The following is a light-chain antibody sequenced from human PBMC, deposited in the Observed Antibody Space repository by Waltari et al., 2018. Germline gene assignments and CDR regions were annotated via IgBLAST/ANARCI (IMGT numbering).Light chain of an antibody. CDR1: TSDIGAYNY. V-gene: IGLV2-14*03. CDR2: DVT. J-gene: IGLJ3*02. CDR3: SSFTSGSTWV. Sequence: QSALTQPASVSGSPGQSITISCTGTTSDIGAYNYFAWYQQHPGKAPKVVIFDVTNRPSGVSNRFSGSKSGNTASLTISGLQAEDEADYYCSSFTSGSTWVFGGGTKLTVL.